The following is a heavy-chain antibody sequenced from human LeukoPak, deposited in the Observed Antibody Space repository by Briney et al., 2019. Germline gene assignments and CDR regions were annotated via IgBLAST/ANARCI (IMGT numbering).Heavy chain of an antibody. CDR2: INPNSGDT. V-gene: IGHV1-2*02. CDR1: GYSFIGHS. CDR3: ARDPNAFDI. J-gene: IGHJ3*02. Sequence: ASVKVSCKASGYSFIGHSLHWVRQAPGQGLEWMGWINPNSGDTNYAQNFQGRVTMTRDTSISTAYMDLSGLRSDDTAVYYCARDPNAFDIWGQGTMVTVSS.